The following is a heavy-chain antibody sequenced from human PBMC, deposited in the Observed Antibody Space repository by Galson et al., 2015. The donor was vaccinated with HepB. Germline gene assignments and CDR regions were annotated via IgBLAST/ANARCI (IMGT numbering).Heavy chain of an antibody. CDR3: ARSPKYNYGQTLGY. Sequence: QSGAEVKKPGESLRISCKGSGYSFTSYWINWVRQMPGKGPELMGRIDPSDSYTKYSPSFQGHVTISADKSINTAYLQWSSLKASDTAMYYCARSPKYNYGQTLGYWGQGTLVTVSS. V-gene: IGHV5-10-1*01. J-gene: IGHJ4*02. CDR2: IDPSDSYT. CDR1: GYSFTSYW. D-gene: IGHD5-18*01.